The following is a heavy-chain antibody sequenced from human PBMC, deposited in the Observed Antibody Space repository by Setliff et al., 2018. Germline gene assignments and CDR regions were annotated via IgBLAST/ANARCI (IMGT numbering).Heavy chain of an antibody. CDR3: ARAPRYFDPTGSYFDF. Sequence: SETLSLTCTVSGASVSGNSYYWGWIRQPPGKGLEWIASTYYSGGTYYNPSLKSRVTISVDTPKNQFSLKLTSVTAADTAVYYCARAPRYFDPTGSYFDFWGQGTLVTVSS. CDR2: TYYSGGT. D-gene: IGHD3-22*01. V-gene: IGHV4-39*07. CDR1: GASVSGNSYY. J-gene: IGHJ4*02.